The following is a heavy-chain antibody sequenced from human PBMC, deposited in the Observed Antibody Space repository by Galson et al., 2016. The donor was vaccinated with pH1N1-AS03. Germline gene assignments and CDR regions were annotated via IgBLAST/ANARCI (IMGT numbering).Heavy chain of an antibody. V-gene: IGHV6-1*01. D-gene: IGHD1-26*01. J-gene: IGHJ4*02. CDR3: ARDHLGAGPAFDY. CDR1: GDSVSSNTAA. CDR2: TYYRSKWYKRYN. Sequence: CAISGDSVSSNTAAWNWIRQSPSRGLEWLGRTYYRSKWYKRYNDYAVSVESRITINPDTSKNQFSLQLNSVTPEDTAVYYCARDHLGAGPAFDYWGQGTLVTVSS.